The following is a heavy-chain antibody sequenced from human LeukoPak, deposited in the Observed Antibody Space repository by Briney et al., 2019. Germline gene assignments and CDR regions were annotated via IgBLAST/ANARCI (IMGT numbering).Heavy chain of an antibody. V-gene: IGHV3-66*01. J-gene: IGHJ4*02. CDR2: IYSGGST. D-gene: IGHD3-10*01. CDR3: ASTYYYGSGSYSLVDH. CDR1: GFTVSSNY. Sequence: GGSLRLSCAASGFTVSSNYMSWVRQAPGKGLEWVAVIYSGGSTYYADSVKGRFTISRDNSKNTLYLQMNSLRAEDTAVYYCASTYYYGSGSYSLVDHWGQGTLVTVSS.